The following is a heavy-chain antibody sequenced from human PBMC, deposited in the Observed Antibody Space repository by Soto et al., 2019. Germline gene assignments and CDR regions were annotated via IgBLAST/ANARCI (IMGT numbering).Heavy chain of an antibody. CDR3: ARDITMISSGPDY. CDR2: ISYDGSNK. Sequence: SLRLSCAASGFTFSSYAMHWVRQAPGKGLEWVAVISYDGSNKYYADSVKGRFTISRDNSKNTLYLQMNSLRAEDTAVYYCARDITMISSGPDYWGQGTLVTVSS. D-gene: IGHD3-22*01. J-gene: IGHJ4*02. CDR1: GFTFSSYA. V-gene: IGHV3-30-3*01.